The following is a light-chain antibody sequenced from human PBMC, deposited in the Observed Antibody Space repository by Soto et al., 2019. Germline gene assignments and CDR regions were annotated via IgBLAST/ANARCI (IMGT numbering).Light chain of an antibody. Sequence: DLQMTQSPSSLSASVGDRVTITCQASQDISNFLNWYQQKPGKAPKLLIYDVSNLGTGVPSRFNGTGSGTDFSFTISSLQPEDIGTYYCQQYENLPRTFGQGTKLEIK. V-gene: IGKV1-33*01. J-gene: IGKJ2*01. CDR1: QDISNF. CDR2: DVS. CDR3: QQYENLPRT.